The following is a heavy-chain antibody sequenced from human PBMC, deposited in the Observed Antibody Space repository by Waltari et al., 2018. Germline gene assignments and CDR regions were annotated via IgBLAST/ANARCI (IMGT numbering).Heavy chain of an antibody. CDR3: ARLADYFDTSGSQN. D-gene: IGHD3-22*01. J-gene: IGHJ4*02. Sequence: QVQLVQSGAEVKKPGSSVKVSCKASGGTFSSYALSWVRQAPGQGLEWRGRIIPMLGVTNYAQRFQGRVTITADKSTGTAYMELSNLRSEDTAVYYCARLADYFDTSGSQNWGPGTLVTVSS. CDR1: GGTFSSYA. CDR2: IIPMLGVT. V-gene: IGHV1-69*04.